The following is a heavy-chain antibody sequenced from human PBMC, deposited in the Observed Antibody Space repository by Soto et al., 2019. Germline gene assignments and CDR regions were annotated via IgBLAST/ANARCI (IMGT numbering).Heavy chain of an antibody. Sequence: SETLSLTCAVYGGSFSGYYWSWIRQPPGKGLEWIGAINHSGSTNYNPSLKSRVTISVDTSKNQFSLKLSSVTAADTAVYYCARGGEQFRGRVFYGMDVWGQGTTVTVSS. J-gene: IGHJ6*02. CDR2: INHSGST. D-gene: IGHD3-16*01. V-gene: IGHV4-34*01. CDR1: GGSFSGYY. CDR3: ARGGEQFRGRVFYGMDV.